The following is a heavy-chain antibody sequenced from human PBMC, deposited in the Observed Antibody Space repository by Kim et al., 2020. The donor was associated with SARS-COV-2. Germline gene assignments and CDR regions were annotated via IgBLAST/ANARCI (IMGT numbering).Heavy chain of an antibody. D-gene: IGHD6-13*01. CDR2: ISGSGGST. J-gene: IGHJ1*01. CDR1: GFTFSSYA. V-gene: IGHV3-23*01. CDR3: AKDHSSSWTEPSGYFQH. Sequence: GGSLRLSCAASGFTFSSYAMSWVRQAPGKGLEWVSAISGSGGSTYYADSVKGRFTISRDNSKNTLYLQMNSLRAEDTAVYYCAKDHSSSWTEPSGYFQHWGQGTLVTVSS.